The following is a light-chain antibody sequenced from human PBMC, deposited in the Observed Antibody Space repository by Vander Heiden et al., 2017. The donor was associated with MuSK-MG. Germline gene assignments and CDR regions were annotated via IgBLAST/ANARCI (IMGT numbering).Light chain of an antibody. J-gene: IGLJ2*01. Sequence: QSVLTQPPSVAGPPGQRFPLSCTGRSSNTGAGHDVPWYQQLPGTAPNPLIYGNRNRHSGGTDRVSGCKSGTSASLAIPGLQAEDEADYYCQSYDSSLSGSGVFGGGTKLTVL. CDR3: QSYDSSLSGSGV. V-gene: IGLV1-40*01. CDR2: GNR. CDR1: SSNTGAGHD.